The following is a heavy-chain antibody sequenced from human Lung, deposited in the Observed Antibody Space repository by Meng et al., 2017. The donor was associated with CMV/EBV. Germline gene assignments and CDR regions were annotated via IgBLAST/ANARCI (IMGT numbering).Heavy chain of an antibody. CDR1: SIRSGGYY. CDR2: IYCSGNT. V-gene: IGHV4-31*02. CDR3: ARGPSTVTVGRVGFDY. D-gene: IGHD2-21*02. Sequence: SIRSGGYYWSGIRQHTGKGRRWIGYIYCSGNTYYDPSLKGRVTKSVDTSKNQFSLKLGSVTAADTAVYYCARGPSTVTVGRVGFDYWGQGTLVTVSS. J-gene: IGHJ4*02.